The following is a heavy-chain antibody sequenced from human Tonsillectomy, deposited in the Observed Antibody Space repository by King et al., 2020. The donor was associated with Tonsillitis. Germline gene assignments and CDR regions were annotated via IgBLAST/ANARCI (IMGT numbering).Heavy chain of an antibody. CDR3: ARDRGCSVGSCYSTLWYFDY. J-gene: IGHJ4*02. Sequence: QVQLQESGPGLVKPSETLSLTCTVSGGSISSYYWSWIRQPAGKGLEWIRRIYTSGSTNYNPSLKSRVTMSVDTSKNQFSLKLGSVNAADTAVYYCARDRGCSVGSCYSTLWYFDYWGQGTLVTVSS. V-gene: IGHV4-4*07. CDR2: IYTSGST. CDR1: GGSISSYY. D-gene: IGHD2-15*01.